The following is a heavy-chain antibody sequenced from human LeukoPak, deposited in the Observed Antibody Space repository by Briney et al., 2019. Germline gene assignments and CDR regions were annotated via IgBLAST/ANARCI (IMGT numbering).Heavy chain of an antibody. D-gene: IGHD3-10*01. CDR1: SGSLSGYY. V-gene: IGHV4-34*01. J-gene: IGHJ4*02. CDR3: ARGLVRASGNYLYY. CDR2: INHSGGT. Sequence: SEALSLTCAVYSGSLSGYYWSWIRQPPGKGLEWIGEINHSGGTNYNPSLKSRVTIAVDTSKNQFSLKLTSVTAADTAVYYCARGLVRASGNYLYYWGQGTLVTVSS.